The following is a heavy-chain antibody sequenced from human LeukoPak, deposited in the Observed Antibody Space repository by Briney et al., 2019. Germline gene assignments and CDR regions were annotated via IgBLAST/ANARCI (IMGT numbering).Heavy chain of an antibody. CDR1: GFTFNSYA. CDR2: ISYDGSKK. J-gene: IGHJ4*02. CDR3: ARDSPYSGNYSPIDY. D-gene: IGHD1-26*01. V-gene: IGHV3-30*04. Sequence: PGGSLRLSCAASGFTFNSYAIHWVRQAPGKGLEWVAVISYDGSKKFYAHSVKGRFTISRDNSKNTLYLHMNSLRAEDTAAYYCARDSPYSGNYSPIDYWGQGTLVTVSS.